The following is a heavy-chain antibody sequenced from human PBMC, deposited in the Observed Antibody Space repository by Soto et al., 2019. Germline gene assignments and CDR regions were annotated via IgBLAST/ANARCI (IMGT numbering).Heavy chain of an antibody. CDR1: GYTFTSYD. CDR2: MNPNSGNT. J-gene: IGHJ6*03. Sequence: VKVSCKASGYTFTSYDINWVRQATGQGLEWMGWMNPNSGNTGYAQKFQGRVTMTRNTSISTAYMELSSLRSEDTAVYYCARGLYYDFWSGYYAQPGNYYYYYYMDVWGKGTTVTVSS. V-gene: IGHV1-8*01. CDR3: ARGLYYDFWSGYYAQPGNYYYYYYMDV. D-gene: IGHD3-3*01.